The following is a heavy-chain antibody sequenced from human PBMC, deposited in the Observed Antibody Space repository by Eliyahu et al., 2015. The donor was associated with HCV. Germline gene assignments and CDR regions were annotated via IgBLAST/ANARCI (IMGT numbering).Heavy chain of an antibody. CDR1: GFTFTTYW. J-gene: IGHJ4*02. CDR3: VRDWADGSGSLGEY. D-gene: IGHD3-10*01. V-gene: IGHV3-7*01. CDR2: IKQDGSEK. Sequence: EVQLVESGGGLVQPGGSLRLSCAASGFTFTTYWMSWVRQGPGKGLEWVANIKQDGSEKYFVDSVKGRFSISRDNAKKSVYLQMNSLRAEDTAVYYCVRDWADGSGSLGEYWGQGTLVTVSS.